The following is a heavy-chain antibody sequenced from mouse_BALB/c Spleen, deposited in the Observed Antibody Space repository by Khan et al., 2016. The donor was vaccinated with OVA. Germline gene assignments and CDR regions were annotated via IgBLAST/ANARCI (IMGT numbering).Heavy chain of an antibody. Sequence: EVELVESGGGIVQPGGSLKRSCAASTFTISSYGMSSVRQTPAKRLELVATIDSNGGSPASPDSVKRRFPISGDKAKNALYLQMRSLKSEDTAMYYGARSAIWGQGTTLTVSS. D-gene: IGHD2-12*01. CDR3: ARSAI. CDR1: TFTISSYG. J-gene: IGHJ2*01. CDR2: IDSNGGSP. V-gene: IGHV5-6-3*01.